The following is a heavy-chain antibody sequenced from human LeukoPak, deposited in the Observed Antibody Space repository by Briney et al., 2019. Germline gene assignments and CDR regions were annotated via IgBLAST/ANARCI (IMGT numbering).Heavy chain of an antibody. J-gene: IGHJ3*02. CDR1: GFTFSSYS. Sequence: GGSLRLSCAASGFTFSSYSMNWVRQAPGKGLEWVSSISSSSSYIYYADSVKGRLTISRDNAKNSLYLQMNSLRAEDTAVYYCARVNYDSSGYDAFDIWGQGTMVTVSS. CDR3: ARVNYDSSGYDAFDI. CDR2: ISSSSSYI. V-gene: IGHV3-21*01. D-gene: IGHD3-22*01.